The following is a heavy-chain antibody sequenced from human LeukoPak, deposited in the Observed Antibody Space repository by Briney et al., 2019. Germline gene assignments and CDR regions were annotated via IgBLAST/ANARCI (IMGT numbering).Heavy chain of an antibody. CDR2: IKQDGSEK. V-gene: IGHV3-7*01. CDR1: GFTFSSYW. Sequence: PGGSLRLSCAAPGFTFSSYWMSWVRQAPGKGLEWVANIKQDGSEKYYVDSVKGRFTISRDNAKNSLYLQMNSLRAEDTAVYYCARIEEQPKGGYWGQGTLVTVSS. J-gene: IGHJ4*02. CDR3: ARIEEQPKGGY. D-gene: IGHD6-13*01.